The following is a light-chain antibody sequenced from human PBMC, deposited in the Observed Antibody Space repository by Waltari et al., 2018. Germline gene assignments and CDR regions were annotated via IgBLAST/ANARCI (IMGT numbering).Light chain of an antibody. CDR1: SSNIGRNY. Sequence: QSVLTQPPSASGTPGQRVTISCAGSSSNIGRNYVYWYQQLPGTAPKLLISRNNQRPSGGPDRFSGSKSGTSVSLAISGLRSEDEADYYCAAWDDSLSGPVFGGGTKLTVL. J-gene: IGLJ2*01. CDR3: AAWDDSLSGPV. CDR2: RNN. V-gene: IGLV1-47*01.